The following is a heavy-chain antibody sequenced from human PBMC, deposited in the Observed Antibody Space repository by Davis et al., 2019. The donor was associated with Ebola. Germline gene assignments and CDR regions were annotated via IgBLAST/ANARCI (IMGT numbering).Heavy chain of an antibody. Sequence: SETLSLTCTVSGGSISSYYWSWIRQPPGKGLEWIGSIYYSGSTYYNPSLKSRVTISVDTSKNQFSLKLSSVTAADTAVYYCARRSTVVTPRVDPWGQGTLVTVSS. CDR2: IYYSGST. CDR1: GGSISSYY. D-gene: IGHD4-23*01. V-gene: IGHV4-59*05. J-gene: IGHJ5*02. CDR3: ARRSTVVTPRVDP.